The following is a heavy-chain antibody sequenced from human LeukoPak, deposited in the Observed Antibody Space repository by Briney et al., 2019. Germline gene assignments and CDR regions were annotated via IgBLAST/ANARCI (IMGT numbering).Heavy chain of an antibody. CDR3: ARLKEGIDY. J-gene: IGHJ4*02. CDR1: GGSMNTNNYY. V-gene: IGHV4-39*01. CDR2: IYYSGNT. D-gene: IGHD3-10*01. Sequence: PSETLSLTCTVSGGSMNTNNYYWGWIRQPPGKGLEWIGSIYYSGNTYYNPSLKSRVTISVDTSNNQFSLKLSSVTAADTAVYYCARLKEGIDYWGQGTLVTVS.